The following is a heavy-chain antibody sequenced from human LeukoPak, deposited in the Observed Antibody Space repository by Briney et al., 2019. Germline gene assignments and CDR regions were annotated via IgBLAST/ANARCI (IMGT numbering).Heavy chain of an antibody. CDR1: GYTFTGYY. D-gene: IGHD1-26*01. V-gene: IGHV1-2*02. Sequence: ASVKVSCKASGYTFTGYYMHWVRQAPGQGLEWMGWINPNSGGTNYAQKFQGRVTMTRDTSISTAYMELSRLRSDDTAVYYCARAQYSGSYYVLPPVYWGQGTLVTVSS. CDR3: ARAQYSGSYYVLPPVY. J-gene: IGHJ4*02. CDR2: INPNSGGT.